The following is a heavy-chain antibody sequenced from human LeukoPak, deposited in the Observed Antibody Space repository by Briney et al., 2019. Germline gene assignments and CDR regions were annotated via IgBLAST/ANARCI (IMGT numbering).Heavy chain of an antibody. CDR1: GYTFTNYG. CDR2: ISAYNGNT. CDR3: ARVRSYGDYSDY. V-gene: IGHV1-18*04. D-gene: IGHD4-17*01. J-gene: IGHJ4*02. Sequence: GASVKVSCKASGYTFTNYGVTWVRQAPGQGLQWMGWISAYNGNTNYAQKFQGRISMTIDTSTTTAYMELRSLRSDDTAIYCCARVRSYGDYSDYWGQGTLVTVSS.